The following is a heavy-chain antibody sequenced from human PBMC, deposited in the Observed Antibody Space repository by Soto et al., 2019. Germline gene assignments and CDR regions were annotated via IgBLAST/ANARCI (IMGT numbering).Heavy chain of an antibody. CDR3: ARVPFMYSYVHYGMDV. CDR1: GYTFTGYY. CDR2: INPNSGGT. Sequence: VASVKVSCKASGYTFTGYYMHWVRQAPGQGLEWMGWINPNSGGTNYAQKFQGRVTMTRDTSISTAYMELSRLRSYDTAVYYCARVPFMYSYVHYGMDVWGQGTTVTVSS. V-gene: IGHV1-2*02. J-gene: IGHJ6*02. D-gene: IGHD5-18*01.